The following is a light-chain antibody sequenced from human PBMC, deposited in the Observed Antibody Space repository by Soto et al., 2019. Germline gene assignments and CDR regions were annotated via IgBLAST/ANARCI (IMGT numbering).Light chain of an antibody. CDR3: QQYNYCWA. V-gene: IGKV1-5*01. CDR1: QSISSW. J-gene: IGKJ1*01. Sequence: DIQVTQSPSTLSASVADIVTITFRASQSISSWLAWYQQKPGQAPKLLIYDASNLASGVPSRFSGGGSGTEFSLTISSLQSDDFAIYYCQQYNYCWACGQGTKGDIK. CDR2: DAS.